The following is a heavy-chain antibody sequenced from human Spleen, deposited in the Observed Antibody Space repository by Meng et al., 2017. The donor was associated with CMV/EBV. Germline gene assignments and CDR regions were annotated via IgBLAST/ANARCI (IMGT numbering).Heavy chain of an antibody. CDR2: IKSDGSNT. D-gene: IGHD3/OR15-3a*01. V-gene: IGHV3-74*01. CDR3: ARLTYVVAAFWTGFSPYYFDY. J-gene: IGHJ4*02. Sequence: ETLSLTCAASGFTFSSFWMHWVRQAPGKGLVWVSRIKSDGSNTNYADSVKGRFTISRDNAKNSLYLLMDSLRAEDTATYYCARLTYVVAAFWTGFSPYYFDYWGQGTQVTVSS. CDR1: GFTFSSFW.